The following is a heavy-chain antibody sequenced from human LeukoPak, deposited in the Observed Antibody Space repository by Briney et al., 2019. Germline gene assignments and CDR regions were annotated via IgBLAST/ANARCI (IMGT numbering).Heavy chain of an antibody. CDR1: GFTFSSYA. CDR3: ARAYYDSSGYYYDF. J-gene: IGHJ4*02. CDR2: ISSSGSTI. V-gene: IGHV3-48*03. Sequence: GGSLRLSCAASGFTFSSYAMSWVRQAPGKGLEWVSYISSSGSTIYYADSVKGRFTISRDNAKNSLYLQMNNLRAEDTAIYYCARAYYDSSGYYYDFWGQGTLVTVSS. D-gene: IGHD3-22*01.